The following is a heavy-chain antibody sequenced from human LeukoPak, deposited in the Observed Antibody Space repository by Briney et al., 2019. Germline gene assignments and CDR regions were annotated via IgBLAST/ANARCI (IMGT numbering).Heavy chain of an antibody. D-gene: IGHD6-13*01. J-gene: IGHJ4*02. CDR3: ARGFGSSWSYFDY. Sequence: GGSLRLSCAASGFTFSNYAMSWVRQAPGKGLEWVANIKQDGSEKYYVDSVKGRFTISRDNAKNSLYLQMNSLRAEDTAVYYCARGFGSSWSYFDYWGQGTLVTVSS. V-gene: IGHV3-7*01. CDR1: GFTFSNYA. CDR2: IKQDGSEK.